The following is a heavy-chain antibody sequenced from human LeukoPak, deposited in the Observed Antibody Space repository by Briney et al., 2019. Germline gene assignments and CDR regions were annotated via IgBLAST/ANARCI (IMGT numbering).Heavy chain of an antibody. CDR3: AKGASGSWNYYFYMDV. V-gene: IGHV3-23*01. Sequence: GGSLRLSFAASGFTFSSYAMSWVRQAPGKGLEWVSAISSGGNTYYSSSVKGRFTISRDDSKNTLFLQMNSLRAEDTAVYYCAKGASGSWNYYFYMDVWGKGSTVTVSS. CDR1: GFTFSSYA. J-gene: IGHJ6*03. D-gene: IGHD5-12*01. CDR2: ISSGGNT.